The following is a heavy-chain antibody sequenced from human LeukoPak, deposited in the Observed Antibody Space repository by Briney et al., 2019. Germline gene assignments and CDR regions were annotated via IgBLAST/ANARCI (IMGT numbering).Heavy chain of an antibody. V-gene: IGHV1-69*04. Sequence: SVKVSCKASGGTFSSYAISWVRQAPGQGLEWMGRIIPILGIANYAQKFQGRVTITADKSTSTAYMELSSLRSEDTAMYYCARDYDDYGDHLGFDYWGQGTPVTVSS. J-gene: IGHJ4*02. CDR2: IIPILGIA. D-gene: IGHD4-17*01. CDR1: GGTFSSYA. CDR3: ARDYDDYGDHLGFDY.